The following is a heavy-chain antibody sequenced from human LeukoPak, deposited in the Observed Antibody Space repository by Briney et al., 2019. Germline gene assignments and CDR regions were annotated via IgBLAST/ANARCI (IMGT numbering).Heavy chain of an antibody. CDR1: GFTFNSYR. J-gene: IGHJ4*02. V-gene: IGHV3-21*04. CDR2: ISSSSSYI. Sequence: GGSLRLSCAASGFTFNSYRMNWVRQAPGKGLEWVSSISSSSSYIYYADSVKDRFTISRDNAKNSLYLQMDGLRAEDTAVYYCARDRGAVAATWFDYWGQGTLVTVSS. D-gene: IGHD6-19*01. CDR3: ARDRGAVAATWFDY.